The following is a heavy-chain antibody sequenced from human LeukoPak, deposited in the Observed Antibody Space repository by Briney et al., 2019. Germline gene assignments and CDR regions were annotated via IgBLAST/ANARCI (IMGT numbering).Heavy chain of an antibody. CDR1: GGSISSSSYY. V-gene: IGHV4-39*07. CDR2: IYYSGST. CDR3: ARGGVFGSSGYRPLGY. J-gene: IGHJ4*02. D-gene: IGHD3-22*01. Sequence: PSETLSLTCTVSGGSISSSSYYWGWIRQPPGKGLEWIGSIYYSGSTYYNPSLKSRVTISVDTSKNQFSLKLSSVTAADTAVYYCARGGVFGSSGYRPLGYWGQGTLVTVSS.